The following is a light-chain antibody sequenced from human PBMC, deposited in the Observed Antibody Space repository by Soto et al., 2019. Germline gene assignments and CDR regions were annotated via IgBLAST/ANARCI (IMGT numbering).Light chain of an antibody. CDR2: DTS. Sequence: EIVLTQSPGTLSLSPGKRATLSCRASQSVSNFLAWYQQKPGQAPRLLIYDTSNRATGIPARFSGSGSATDFTLTINNLDPEDFAVYYCQQRSNWPITFGQGTRLEIK. J-gene: IGKJ5*01. CDR1: QSVSNF. CDR3: QQRSNWPIT. V-gene: IGKV3-11*01.